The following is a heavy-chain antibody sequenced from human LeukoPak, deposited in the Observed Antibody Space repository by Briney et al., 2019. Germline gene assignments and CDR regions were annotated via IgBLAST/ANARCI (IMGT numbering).Heavy chain of an antibody. J-gene: IGHJ4*02. Sequence: GASVKVSCKASGGTFSSYAISWVRQAPGQGLEWMGWINPNSGGTNYAQKFQGRVTMTRDTSISTVYMELSRLRSDDTAVYYCARVSPYYYDSSGYPYDDYWGQGTLVTVSS. CDR1: GGTFSSYA. CDR3: ARVSPYYYDSSGYPYDDY. V-gene: IGHV1-2*02. D-gene: IGHD3-22*01. CDR2: INPNSGGT.